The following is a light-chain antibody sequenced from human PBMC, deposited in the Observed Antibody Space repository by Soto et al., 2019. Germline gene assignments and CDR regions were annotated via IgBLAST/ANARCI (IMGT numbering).Light chain of an antibody. J-gene: IGKJ3*01. V-gene: IGKV3-11*01. CDR2: DAS. CDR1: QSVSSY. Sequence: EIVLTQSPATLSLSPGERATLSCRASQSVSSYLAWYQQKPGQAPRLLIYDASNRATSIPARFSGSGSETDFTLPISSLEPEDFEVYYCQQRSNWHPTFGPGTKVEIK. CDR3: QQRSNWHPT.